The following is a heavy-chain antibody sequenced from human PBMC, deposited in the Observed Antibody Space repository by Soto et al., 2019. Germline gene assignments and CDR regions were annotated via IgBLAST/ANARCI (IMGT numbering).Heavy chain of an antibody. Sequence: PSETLSLTCTVSGGSISSGGYYWSWIRQPPGKGLEWIGYIYYSGSTYYNPSLKSRVTISVDTSKNQFSLKLSPVTAADTAVYYCARGRGPEYSSSSGLFDPWGQGTLVTVSS. CDR1: GGSISSGGYY. CDR2: IYYSGST. D-gene: IGHD6-6*01. CDR3: ARGRGPEYSSSSGLFDP. V-gene: IGHV4-31*03. J-gene: IGHJ5*02.